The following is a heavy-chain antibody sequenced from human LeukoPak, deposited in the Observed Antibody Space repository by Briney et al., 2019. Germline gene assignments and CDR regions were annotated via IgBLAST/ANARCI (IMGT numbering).Heavy chain of an antibody. CDR2: IYYSGST. J-gene: IGHJ3*02. CDR3: ARDLVRGSGWAPNAFDI. V-gene: IGHV4-31*03. CDR1: GGSISSGGYY. Sequence: SQTLSLTCTVSGGSISSGGYYWSWIRQHPGKGLEWIGYIYYSGSTYYNPSLKSRVTISVDTSKNQFSLKLSSVTAADTAVYYCARDLVRGSGWAPNAFDIWGQGTMVTVSS. D-gene: IGHD6-19*01.